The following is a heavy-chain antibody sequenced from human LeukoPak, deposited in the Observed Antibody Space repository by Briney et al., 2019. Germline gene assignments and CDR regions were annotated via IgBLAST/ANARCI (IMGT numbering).Heavy chain of an antibody. CDR1: GFTFSSYA. J-gene: IGHJ4*02. Sequence: GGSLRLSCAASGFTFSSYAMSWVRQAPGKGLEWVSAISGSGGSTYYADSVKGRFTISRDNSKNTLYLQMNSLRAEDTAVYYCAKGSSDFWSGYYTVDYWGQGTLVTVSS. CDR3: AKGSSDFWSGYYTVDY. D-gene: IGHD3-3*01. V-gene: IGHV3-23*01. CDR2: ISGSGGST.